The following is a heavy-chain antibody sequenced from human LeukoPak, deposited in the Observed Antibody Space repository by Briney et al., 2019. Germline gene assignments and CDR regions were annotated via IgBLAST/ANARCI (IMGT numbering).Heavy chain of an antibody. CDR2: IYTSGST. CDR1: GGSLSGYY. J-gene: IGHJ4*02. D-gene: IGHD5-12*01. CDR3: ARRSGYDSVDY. Sequence: SETLSLTCTVSGGSLSGYYWSWIRQPAGKGLEWIGSIYTSGSTNYNPSLKCRVTMSVDTSKNQFSLKVSSVTAADTAVYYCARRSGYDSVDYWGQGTLVTVSS. V-gene: IGHV4-4*07.